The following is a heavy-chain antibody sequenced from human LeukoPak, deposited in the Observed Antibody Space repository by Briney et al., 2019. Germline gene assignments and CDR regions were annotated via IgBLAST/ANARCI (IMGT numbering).Heavy chain of an antibody. CDR2: INHSGST. CDR1: GGSFSGYY. Sequence: SETLSLTCAVYGGSFSGYYWSWIRQPPGKGLEWIGEINHSGSTNYNPSLKSRVTISVDTSKNQFSLKLSSVTAADTAVYYCASRLDYYDSGGSFDYWGQGTLVTVSS. J-gene: IGHJ4*02. D-gene: IGHD3-22*01. CDR3: ASRLDYYDSGGSFDY. V-gene: IGHV4-34*01.